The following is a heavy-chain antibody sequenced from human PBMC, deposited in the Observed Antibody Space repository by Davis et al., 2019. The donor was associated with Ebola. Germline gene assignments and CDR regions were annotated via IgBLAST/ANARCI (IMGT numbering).Heavy chain of an antibody. J-gene: IGHJ5*02. D-gene: IGHD3-3*01. Sequence: AASVKVSCKASGYTFTSYDINWVRQATGQGLEWMGWMNPNSGNTDYAQKFQGRVTMTRNTSISTAYMELSSLSSEDTAVYYCARGGSTIFGVARYNWFDPWGQGTLVTVSS. CDR3: ARGGSTIFGVARYNWFDP. CDR2: MNPNSGNT. V-gene: IGHV1-8*01. CDR1: GYTFTSYD.